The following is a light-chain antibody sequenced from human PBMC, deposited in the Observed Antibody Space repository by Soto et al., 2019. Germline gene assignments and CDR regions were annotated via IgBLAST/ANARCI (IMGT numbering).Light chain of an antibody. Sequence: QSVLTQPPSASGSPGQSVTISCTGTSSDVGCYNYVSWYQQHPGNAPKLMIFAVTKQPSGVPDRFSGSKSGNTASLTVSGLQAEDEADYYCSSYAGSSVVFGGGTKLTAL. CDR1: SSDVGCYNY. CDR2: AVT. V-gene: IGLV2-8*01. J-gene: IGLJ2*01. CDR3: SSYAGSSVV.